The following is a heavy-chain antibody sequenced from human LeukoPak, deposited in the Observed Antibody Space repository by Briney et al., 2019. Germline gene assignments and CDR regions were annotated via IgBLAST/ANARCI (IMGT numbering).Heavy chain of an antibody. Sequence: GASVKVSCKASGYTFTDYYMHWVRQAPGQGLEWMGWINPSSGGTNYAQKFQGRVTVTRDTSISTAYMELSSLRSEDTAVYYCARTVGEMATIDFDYWGQGTLVTVSS. CDR3: ARTVGEMATIDFDY. CDR1: GYTFTDYY. J-gene: IGHJ4*02. CDR2: INPSSGGT. V-gene: IGHV1-2*02. D-gene: IGHD5-24*01.